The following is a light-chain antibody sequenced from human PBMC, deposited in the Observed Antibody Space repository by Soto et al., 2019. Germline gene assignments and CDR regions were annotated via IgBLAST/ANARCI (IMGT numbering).Light chain of an antibody. CDR2: DAS. CDR3: QQRSHWPT. J-gene: IGKJ1*01. V-gene: IGKV3-11*01. CDR1: QTIGRTY. Sequence: EVVLTQSPGTLSLSPGETATLSCRASQTIGRTYLAWYQQKPGQSPRLLIYDASNRATGIPARFSGSGSGTDFTLTISSLEPEDFAFYFCQQRSHWPTFGQGTKVDIK.